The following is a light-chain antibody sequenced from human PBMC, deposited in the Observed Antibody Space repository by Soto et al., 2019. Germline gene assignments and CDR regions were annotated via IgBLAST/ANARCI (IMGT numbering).Light chain of an antibody. CDR2: RNN. V-gene: IGLV1-47*01. CDR1: SSKIGSNY. CDR3: AAWDDSLSGYV. J-gene: IGLJ1*01. Sequence: QSALTQPPSASGTPRQRVTISCSGNSSKIGSNYVYWYQQLPGTAPKLLIYRNNQRPSGVPDRFSGSKSGTSASLAISGLRSEDEADYYCAAWDDSLSGYVFGTGTKVTVL.